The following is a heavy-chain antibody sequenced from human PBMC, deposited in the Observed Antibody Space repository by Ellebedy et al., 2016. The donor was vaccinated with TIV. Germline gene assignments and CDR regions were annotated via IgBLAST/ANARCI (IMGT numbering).Heavy chain of an antibody. V-gene: IGHV1-2*02. D-gene: IGHD6-19*01. Sequence: ASVKVSCKASGYTFTAYHIHWVRQAPGQGLEWMGWIYPYNGDTNYAQKFQGKVTMTRDTSISTAYMDLSRLRSDDTAVYYCARGLAVAGTSHYWGQGTLVTVSS. CDR2: IYPYNGDT. CDR1: GYTFTAYH. CDR3: ARGLAVAGTSHY. J-gene: IGHJ4*02.